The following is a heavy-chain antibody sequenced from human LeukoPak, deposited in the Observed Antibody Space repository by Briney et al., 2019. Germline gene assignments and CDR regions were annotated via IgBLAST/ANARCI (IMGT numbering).Heavy chain of an antibody. D-gene: IGHD2-2*01. J-gene: IGHJ4*02. V-gene: IGHV3-30*02. CDR3: AKEAQGCSITSCYFDS. Sequence: GGSLRLSCATSGFTFSSNDIHWVRQAPGKGLAWVTFIGHEGSNKYYADSVKGRFTISRDDSKSTLYLQMNSLRAEDTAVYYCAKEAQGCSITSCYFDSWGQGTLVTVSS. CDR1: GFTFSSND. CDR2: IGHEGSNK.